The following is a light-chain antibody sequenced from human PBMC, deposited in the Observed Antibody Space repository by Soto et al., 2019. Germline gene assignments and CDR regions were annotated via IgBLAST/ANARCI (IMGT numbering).Light chain of an antibody. CDR2: AAS. V-gene: IGKV3-15*01. Sequence: EILMTQSPATLSVSPGDSATLSCRASRSVDTDLSWYQQKPRQAPRLLLFAASARATGVPDRFRGSRSGTDFNLTISSLQPEDSATYYCHQYYNRPPWTFGQGTKVEI. J-gene: IGKJ1*01. CDR3: HQYYNRPPWT. CDR1: RSVDTD.